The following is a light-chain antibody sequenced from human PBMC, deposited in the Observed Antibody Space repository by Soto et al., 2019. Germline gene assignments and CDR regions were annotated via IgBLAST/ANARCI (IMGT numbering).Light chain of an antibody. CDR2: DVS. Sequence: SALTQPASVSGSPGQSITISCTGTSSDVGGYNYVSWYQQHPGKAPKLMIYDVSNRPSGVSNRFSGSKSGNTASLTISGLQAEDDADYYCSSYTSSSTDVVFGGGTKVTVL. CDR3: SSYTSSSTDVV. CDR1: SSDVGGYNY. J-gene: IGLJ2*01. V-gene: IGLV2-14*01.